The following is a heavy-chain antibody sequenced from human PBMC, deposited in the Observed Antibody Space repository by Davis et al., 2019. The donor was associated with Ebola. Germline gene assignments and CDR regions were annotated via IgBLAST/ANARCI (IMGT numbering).Heavy chain of an antibody. CDR1: GYTFTSYA. CDR3: ARERPSGWSSLDY. D-gene: IGHD2-15*01. J-gene: IGHJ4*02. CDR2: INAGNGNT. Sequence: ASVKVSCKASGYTFTSYAMHWVRQAPGQRLEWMGWINAGNGNTTYSQKFQGRVTITRGTSASTAYMELSSLRSEDTAVYYCARERPSGWSSLDYWGQGTLVTVSS. V-gene: IGHV1-3*01.